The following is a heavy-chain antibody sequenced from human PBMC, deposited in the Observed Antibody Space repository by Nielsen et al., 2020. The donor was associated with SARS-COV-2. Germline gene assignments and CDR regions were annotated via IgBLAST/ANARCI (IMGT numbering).Heavy chain of an antibody. Sequence: GGSLRLSCKGFGDRFTSYWIGWVRQMPGKGLELMGVIYPSDSATRYSPSFQGQVTISADESINTAYLQWSSLKASDTAMYYCARLFYDVLTGLGPFDYWGPGTLVTVSS. J-gene: IGHJ4*02. D-gene: IGHD3-9*01. CDR3: ARLFYDVLTGLGPFDY. CDR2: IYPSDSAT. V-gene: IGHV5-51*01. CDR1: GDRFTSYW.